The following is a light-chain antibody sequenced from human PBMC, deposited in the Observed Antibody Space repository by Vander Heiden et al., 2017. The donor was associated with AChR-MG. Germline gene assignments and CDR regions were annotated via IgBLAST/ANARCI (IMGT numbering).Light chain of an antibody. J-gene: IGLJ3*02. CDR2: GNS. CDR3: QSYDSSLSGKWV. CDR1: ISNIGAGYD. Sequence: QSVLTQPPSVSGAPGQRVTISCTGSISNIGAGYDVHWYQQLPGTAPKLLIYGNSNRPSGVPDRFSGSKSGTSASLAITGLQAEDEADYYCQSYDSSLSGKWVFGGGTKLTVL. V-gene: IGLV1-40*01.